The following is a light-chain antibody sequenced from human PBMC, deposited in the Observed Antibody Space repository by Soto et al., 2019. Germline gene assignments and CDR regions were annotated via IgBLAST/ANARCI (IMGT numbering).Light chain of an antibody. CDR2: DVS. CDR1: SSDVGGYNY. J-gene: IGLJ3*02. CDR3: CSFAGSYTYWV. Sequence: QSALTQPRSVSGSPGQSVTISCTGTSSDVGGYNYVSWYQQHPGKAPKVKIYDVSKRPSGVPDRFSGSKSGNTASLTIFGLQAEDEADYYCCSFAGSYTYWVFGGGTKLTVL. V-gene: IGLV2-11*01.